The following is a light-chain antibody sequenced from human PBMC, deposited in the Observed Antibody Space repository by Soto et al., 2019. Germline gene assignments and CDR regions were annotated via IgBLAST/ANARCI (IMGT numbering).Light chain of an antibody. J-gene: IGKJ2*01. V-gene: IGKV3-20*01. CDR2: GAS. Sequence: EIVLTQSPGTLSLSPGETATLSCRASRSVSSSYLAWYQQKPGQAPRLLIYGASSRATGNPDRFSGSGSGTDFTLTISRLEPEDFAVYYCQQYGSSPKTFGQGTKLEIK. CDR3: QQYGSSPKT. CDR1: RSVSSSY.